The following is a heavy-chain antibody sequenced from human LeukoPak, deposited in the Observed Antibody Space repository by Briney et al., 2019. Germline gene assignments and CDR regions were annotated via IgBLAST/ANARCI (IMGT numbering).Heavy chain of an antibody. V-gene: IGHV3-23*01. J-gene: IGHJ4*02. CDR1: GFAFSSYA. D-gene: IGHD6-19*01. CDR3: AKDFLLRMAVAIDY. Sequence: GGSLRLSCAASGFAFSSYAMRWVRQAPGKGLDWVSTISGSGATTSYVDSVKGRFTISRDNSKNTLYLQMNSLRAEDTAVYYCAKDFLLRMAVAIDYWGQGTLVTVSS. CDR2: ISGSGATT.